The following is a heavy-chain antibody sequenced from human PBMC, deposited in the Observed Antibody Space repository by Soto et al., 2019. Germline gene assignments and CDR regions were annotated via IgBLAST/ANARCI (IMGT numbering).Heavy chain of an antibody. V-gene: IGHV1-46*01. D-gene: IGHD3-22*01. J-gene: IGHJ4*02. Sequence: ALVKVSCKASGYTFTSYYMHWVRQAPGQGLEWMGIINPSGGSTSYAQKFQGRVTMTRDTSTSTVYMELSSLRSEDTAVYYCARGYYDSSGPLLYYFDYWGQGTLVRVSS. CDR2: INPSGGST. CDR3: ARGYYDSSGPLLYYFDY. CDR1: GYTFTSYY.